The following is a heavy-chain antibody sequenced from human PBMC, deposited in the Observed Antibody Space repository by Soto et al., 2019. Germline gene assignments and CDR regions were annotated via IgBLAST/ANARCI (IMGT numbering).Heavy chain of an antibody. D-gene: IGHD3-16*01. J-gene: IGHJ4*02. CDR3: ARDKDLQPTVWGF. CDR1: GDSMATGGHY. V-gene: IGHV4-31*03. Sequence: SETLSLTCTVSGDSMATGGHYYNWIRQVPGEGLEWIGYVYYSGATHYTPSLRARATISRDTSKNQFSLRLISVTAADTALYYCARDKDLQPTVWGFWGQGIQVTVSS. CDR2: VYYSGAT.